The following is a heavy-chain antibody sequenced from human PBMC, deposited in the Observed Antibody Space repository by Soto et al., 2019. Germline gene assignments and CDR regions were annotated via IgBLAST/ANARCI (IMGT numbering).Heavy chain of an antibody. Sequence: EVQLLESGGGLVQPGGSLRLSCAASGFTFSRHGMSWVRQAPGKGLEWVSALTSSGGTTYYADTVKGRFTISRDNSKNTLYLQMNSLIVEDTAVNYCAQVMGGGVTQFYFDYWGQGALVTVSS. D-gene: IGHD2-21*02. CDR1: GFTFSRHG. J-gene: IGHJ4*02. CDR3: AQVMGGGVTQFYFDY. CDR2: LTSSGGTT. V-gene: IGHV3-23*01.